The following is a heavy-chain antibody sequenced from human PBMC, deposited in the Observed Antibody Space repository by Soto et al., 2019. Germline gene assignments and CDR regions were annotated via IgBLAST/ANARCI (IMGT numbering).Heavy chain of an antibody. D-gene: IGHD3-16*01. V-gene: IGHV1-18*01. CDR3: AILKLGGDFPDDH. CDR2: ISTSSGSS. CDR1: GYSFSTYS. Sequence: QVRLVQSEAEVRKPGASVTVSCKTSGYSFSTYSITWVRQALGQGLEWMGWISTSSGSSNAAQMFQGRVTLTTDASTRTAYMQLRSLSSDDTAIYYCAILKLGGDFPDDHWGQGTLVTVSS. J-gene: IGHJ4*02.